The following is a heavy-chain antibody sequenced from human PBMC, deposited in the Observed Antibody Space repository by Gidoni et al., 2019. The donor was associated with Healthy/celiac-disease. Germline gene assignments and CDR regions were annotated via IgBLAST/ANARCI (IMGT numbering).Heavy chain of an antibody. V-gene: IGHV3-21*01. CDR1: GFTFSSYS. CDR2: ISSSSSYI. D-gene: IGHD6-13*01. CDR3: ARDPWGAAADKYFQH. Sequence: EVQLVESGGGLVKPGGSLRLSCAASGFTFSSYSMNWVRQAPGKGLEWVSSISSSSSYIYYADSVKGRFTISRDNAKNSLYLQMNSLRAEDTAVYYCARDPWGAAADKYFQHWGQGTLVTVSS. J-gene: IGHJ1*01.